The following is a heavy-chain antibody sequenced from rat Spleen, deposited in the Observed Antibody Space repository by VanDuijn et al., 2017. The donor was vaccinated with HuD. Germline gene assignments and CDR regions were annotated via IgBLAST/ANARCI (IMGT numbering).Heavy chain of an antibody. CDR2: FSYDGGST. Sequence: EVQLGESGGALVQPGRSLKLSCAASGFTFSDYNMAWVRQAPKKGLEWVATFSYDGGSTYYRDSVKGRFTIHRDNAKSTLYLQMDSLRSEDTATYYCASLIAAISARVMDAWGQGASVTVSS. V-gene: IGHV5-7*01. CDR1: GFTFSDYN. CDR3: ASLIAAISARVMDA. D-gene: IGHD1-2*01. J-gene: IGHJ4*01.